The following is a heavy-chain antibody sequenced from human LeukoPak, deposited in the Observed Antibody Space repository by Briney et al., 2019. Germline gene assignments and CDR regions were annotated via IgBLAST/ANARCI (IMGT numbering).Heavy chain of an antibody. J-gene: IGHJ4*02. D-gene: IGHD3-10*01. Sequence: GGSLRLSCAASGFTFSSYSMNWVRQAPGKGLEWVSYISSSINTIYYADPVKGRFTISRDNAKNSLYLQMNSLRAEDTAVYYCARGMYGSGTSYFDYWGQGTLVTVSS. CDR3: ARGMYGSGTSYFDY. CDR1: GFTFSSYS. CDR2: ISSSINTI. V-gene: IGHV3-48*04.